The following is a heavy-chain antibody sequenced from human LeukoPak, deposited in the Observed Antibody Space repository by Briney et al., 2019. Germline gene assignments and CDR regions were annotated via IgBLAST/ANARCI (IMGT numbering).Heavy chain of an antibody. D-gene: IGHD6-13*01. CDR3: AREGRALDY. CDR2: ISYDGSNK. Sequence: GRSLRLSCAASGFTFSSYGMHWVRQAPGKGLEWMAVISYDGSNKYYADSVKGRFTISRDNSKNTLYLQMNSLRAEDTAVYYCAREGRALDYWGQGTLVTVSS. CDR1: GFTFSSYG. J-gene: IGHJ4*02. V-gene: IGHV3-30*03.